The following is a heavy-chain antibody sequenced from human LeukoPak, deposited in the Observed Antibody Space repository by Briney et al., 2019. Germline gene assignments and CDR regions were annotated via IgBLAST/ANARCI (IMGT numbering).Heavy chain of an antibody. J-gene: IGHJ4*02. CDR2: IYSGGST. V-gene: IGHV3-53*01. D-gene: IGHD6-13*01. CDR1: GFTVSSNY. CDR3: AREGQAGSSFLYDY. Sequence: GGSLKLSCAASGFTVSSNYMSWVRQAPGKGLEWVSVIYSGGSTYYADSVKGRFTISRDNSKNTLYLQMNSLRAEDTAVYYCAREGQAGSSFLYDYWGQGTLVTVSS.